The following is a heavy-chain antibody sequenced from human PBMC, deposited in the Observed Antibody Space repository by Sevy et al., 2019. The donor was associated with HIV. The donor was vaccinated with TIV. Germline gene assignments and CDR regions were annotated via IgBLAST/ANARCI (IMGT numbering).Heavy chain of an antibody. Sequence: GGSLRLSCAASGFTFSTYAMTWVRQAPGKGLEWVSVITYSGVNTYYADSVKGRFTISRDNAKNSLYLQMNSLRAEDTAVYYCAREGVVPAAMGSWFDPWGQGTLVTVSS. CDR3: AREGVVPAAMGSWFDP. J-gene: IGHJ5*02. CDR2: ITYSGVNT. V-gene: IGHV3-23*01. CDR1: GFTFSTYA. D-gene: IGHD2-2*01.